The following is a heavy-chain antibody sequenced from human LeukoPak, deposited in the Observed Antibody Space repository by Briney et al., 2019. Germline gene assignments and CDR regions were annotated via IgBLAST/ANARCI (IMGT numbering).Heavy chain of an antibody. CDR1: GYTFTGYY. V-gene: IGHV1-2*04. D-gene: IGHD2-15*01. CDR2: INPNSGGT. J-gene: IGHJ5*02. Sequence: GASVKVSCKASGYTFTGYYMHWVRQAPGQGLEWMGWINPNSGGTNYAQKFQGWVTMTRDTSISTAYMELSRLRSDDTAVYYCARGPYCSGGSCEAWFDPWGQGTLVTVSS. CDR3: ARGPYCSGGSCEAWFDP.